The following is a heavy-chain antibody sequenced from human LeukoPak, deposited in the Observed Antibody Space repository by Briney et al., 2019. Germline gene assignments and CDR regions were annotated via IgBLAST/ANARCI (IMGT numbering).Heavy chain of an antibody. CDR2: ISGSGDKS. D-gene: IGHD1-26*01. CDR3: AKHPWEDDSCYLY. V-gene: IGHV3-23*01. CDR1: GFTFSLYG. Sequence: GGSLRLSCIAYGFTFSLYGMSWVRQAPSKGLEWVSSISGSGDKSDHADSVKGRFTISRDNSRNTLYLQMNNLRVEDTAVYFCAKHPWEDDSCYLYWGQGTLATVAS. J-gene: IGHJ4*02.